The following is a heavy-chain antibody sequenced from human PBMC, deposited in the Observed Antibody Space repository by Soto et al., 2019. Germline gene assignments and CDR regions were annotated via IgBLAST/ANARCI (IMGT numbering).Heavy chain of an antibody. D-gene: IGHD3-22*01. J-gene: IGHJ3*02. CDR3: AKCPGAYYYDSSGYYGYAFDI. CDR2: ISWNSGSI. V-gene: IGHV3-9*01. Sequence: SLRLSFAASGFTFDDYALHWVRQAPGKGLEWVSGISWNSGSIGYADSVKGRFTISRDNAKNSLYLQMNSLRAEDTALYYCAKCPGAYYYDSSGYYGYAFDIWGQGTMVTVSS. CDR1: GFTFDDYA.